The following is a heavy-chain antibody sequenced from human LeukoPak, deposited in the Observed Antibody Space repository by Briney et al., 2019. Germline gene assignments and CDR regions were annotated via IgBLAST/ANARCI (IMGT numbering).Heavy chain of an antibody. Sequence: GGSLRLSCAASGFTFSSHAMTWVRQAPGKGLEWVSALSGSGGVTYYADSVKGRFTISRDNSKNTLYLQMNSLRVEDTAVYYCAKDYLYAYVSWGQGTLVAVSS. V-gene: IGHV3-23*01. D-gene: IGHD3-16*01. CDR3: AKDYLYAYVS. J-gene: IGHJ5*02. CDR1: GFTFSSHA. CDR2: LSGSGGVT.